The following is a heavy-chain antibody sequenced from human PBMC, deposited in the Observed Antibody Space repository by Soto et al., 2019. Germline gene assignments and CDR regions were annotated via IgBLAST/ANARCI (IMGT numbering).Heavy chain of an antibody. J-gene: IGHJ4*02. CDR1: GYTFTAFY. CDR3: ARLGEMIVPDF. D-gene: IGHD2-21*01. V-gene: IGHV1-2*02. Sequence: QVHLVQSAAEVGKPGASVKVSCKTSGYTFTAFYIHWVRQAPGQGLEWMGWISPNSGGTDYARKFQGRVSMTSDTSTATVYLEMHRLTSDDSALYYCARLGEMIVPDFWGQGTLVTVSS. CDR2: ISPNSGGT.